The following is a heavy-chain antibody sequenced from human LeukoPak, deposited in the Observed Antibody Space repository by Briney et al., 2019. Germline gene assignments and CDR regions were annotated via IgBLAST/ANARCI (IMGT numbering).Heavy chain of an antibody. CDR3: GLVTPGNWWFDP. V-gene: IGHV1-2*02. CDR1: GSTFTDYH. D-gene: IGHD2-21*02. J-gene: IGHJ5*02. Sequence: ASVKVSCKASGSTFTDYHIHWVRQAPGQALEWMGWMNRNNGGTNYAHKFQGRVTMTRDKYIDVAYMELSSLRYDDTAVYYCGLVTPGNWWFDPWGQGTVVTVSS. CDR2: MNRNNGGT.